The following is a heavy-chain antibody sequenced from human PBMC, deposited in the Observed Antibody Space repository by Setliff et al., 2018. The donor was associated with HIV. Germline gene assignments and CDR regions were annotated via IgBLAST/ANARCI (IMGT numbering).Heavy chain of an antibody. CDR1: GFTFSSYW. V-gene: IGHV3-74*01. CDR3: ARDVAVAGTEF. Sequence: PGGSLRLSCAASGFTFSSYWMHWVRQAPGKGLVWVFGMNTDGSSTRYADSVKGRFTISRDSARNSLYLQMNSLKADDTAVYYCARDVAVAGTEFWGQGTLVTVSS. CDR2: MNTDGSST. J-gene: IGHJ4*02. D-gene: IGHD6-19*01.